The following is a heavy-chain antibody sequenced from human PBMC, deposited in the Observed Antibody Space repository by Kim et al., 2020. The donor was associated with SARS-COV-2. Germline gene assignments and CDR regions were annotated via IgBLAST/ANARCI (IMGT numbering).Heavy chain of an antibody. Sequence: VKGRFTISRDNSKNTLYLQMNSLRAEDTAVYYCARAGYYYDSSGYLEFDYWGQGTLVTVSS. D-gene: IGHD3-22*01. J-gene: IGHJ4*02. V-gene: IGHV3-30*07. CDR3: ARAGYYYDSSGYLEFDY.